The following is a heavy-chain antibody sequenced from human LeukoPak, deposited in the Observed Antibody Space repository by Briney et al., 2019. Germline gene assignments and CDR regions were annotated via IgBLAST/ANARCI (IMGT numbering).Heavy chain of an antibody. CDR2: IYYSGST. CDR1: GGSISSYY. D-gene: IGHD2-2*01. Sequence: SETLSLTCTVSGGSISSYYWSWIRQPPGKGLEWIGYIYYSGSTNYNPSLKSRVTISVDTSKNQFSLKLSSVTAADTAVYYCARDRCSSTSCYGPLEYNWFDPWGQGTLVTVSS. CDR3: ARDRCSSTSCYGPLEYNWFDP. J-gene: IGHJ5*02. V-gene: IGHV4-59*01.